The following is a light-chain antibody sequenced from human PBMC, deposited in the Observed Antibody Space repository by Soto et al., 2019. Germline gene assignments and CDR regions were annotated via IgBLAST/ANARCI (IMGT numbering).Light chain of an antibody. CDR2: DAS. V-gene: IGKV3-15*01. CDR3: LQHNTYPLT. CDR1: QSVSNN. Sequence: ILMTQSPATLSVSPGERATLSCRASQSVSNNLAWYQQKPGQAPRLLIYDASTRATGIPARFSGSGSGTEFTLTISGLQSEDFATYYCLQHNTYPLTFGGGTKVEI. J-gene: IGKJ4*01.